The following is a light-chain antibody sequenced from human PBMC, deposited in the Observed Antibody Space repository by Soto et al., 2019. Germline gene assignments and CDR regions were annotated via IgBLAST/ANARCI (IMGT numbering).Light chain of an antibody. CDR3: AAWDDSLSGVV. CDR1: SSNVGSNY. CDR2: RND. Sequence: QSVLTQPPSASGTPGQRVTISCSGSSSNVGSNYVYWYQQLPGTAPKLLLYRNDQRPSGVPDRFSGSKSDTSASLAISGLRSGDEADYYCAAWDDSLSGVVFGGGTKLTVL. V-gene: IGLV1-47*01. J-gene: IGLJ2*01.